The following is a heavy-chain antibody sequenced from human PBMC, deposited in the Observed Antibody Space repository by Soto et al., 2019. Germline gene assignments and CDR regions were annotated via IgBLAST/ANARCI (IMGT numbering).Heavy chain of an antibody. Sequence: GASVKVSCEACGYTFTSYAMHWVRQAPGQRLEWMGWINAGNGNTKYSQKFQGRVTITRDTSASTAYMELSSLRSEDTAVYYCARDEGYCRGGVCYPTGPFDYWGQGTLVTVSS. CDR2: INAGNGNT. CDR3: ARDEGYCRGGVCYPTGPFDY. J-gene: IGHJ4*02. CDR1: GYTFTSYA. D-gene: IGHD2-15*01. V-gene: IGHV1-3*01.